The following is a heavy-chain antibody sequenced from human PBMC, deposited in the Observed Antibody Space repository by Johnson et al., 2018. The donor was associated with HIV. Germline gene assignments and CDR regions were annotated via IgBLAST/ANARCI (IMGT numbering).Heavy chain of an antibody. CDR1: GFTLSTYG. J-gene: IGHJ3*02. Sequence: QVQVLESGGGVVQPGRSLRLSCAVSGFTLSTYGMHWVRQAPVKGPEWVSGINWNGGSTGHADSVKGRFTISGDNSKNTRYLQMNSLRAEDTAVYYWSKGQRSGYPKDAFDSWGQGTMVIVSS. D-gene: IGHD3-3*01. V-gene: IGHV3-NL1*01. CDR2: INWNGGST. CDR3: SKGQRSGYPKDAFDS.